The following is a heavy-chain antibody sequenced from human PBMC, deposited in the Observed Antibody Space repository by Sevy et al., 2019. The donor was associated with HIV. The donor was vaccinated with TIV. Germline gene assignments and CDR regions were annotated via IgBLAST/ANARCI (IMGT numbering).Heavy chain of an antibody. J-gene: IGHJ4*02. CDR2: XXXXXXT. CDR3: AXXXNXXXRXXXXXXXXY. V-gene: IGHV4-59*01. Sequence: SETLSLGXTVSXXXXXXXXWXWXRXXPGKXXEWIGFXXXXXXTNYNPSLKSRVTISVDTSKNQFSLNLNSVTAADTGVYYCAXXXNXXXRXXXXXXXXYWXXXTLVTVSS. CDR1: XXXXXXXX.